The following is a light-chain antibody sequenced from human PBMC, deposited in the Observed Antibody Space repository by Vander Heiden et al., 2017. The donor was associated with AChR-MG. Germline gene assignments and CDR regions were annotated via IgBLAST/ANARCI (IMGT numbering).Light chain of an antibody. CDR3: QHYENWPLT. J-gene: IGKJ4*01. CDR2: DSS. Sequence: EIVMTQSPATLSVSPGERVTVSCRASQSVSRNLAWYQQKPGQAPRLLISDSSTRATGTPARFSGSGSGTEFTLTISSLQSEDFAVYYCQHYENWPLTFGGGTKVEIK. V-gene: IGKV3-15*01. CDR1: QSVSRN.